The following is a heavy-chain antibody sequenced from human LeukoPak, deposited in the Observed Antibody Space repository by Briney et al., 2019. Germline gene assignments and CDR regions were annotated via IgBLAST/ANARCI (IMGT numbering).Heavy chain of an antibody. CDR3: ARYIVDLQTPRFDP. V-gene: IGHV4-61*01. CDR2: IYYTGST. D-gene: IGHD3-16*02. CDR1: GDSFSNGNYY. J-gene: IGHJ5*02. Sequence: SETLSLTCTVSGDSFSNGNYYWSWLRQPPGKALEWIGYIYYTGSTYYNPSLEGRVTISVDTSRNQFSVKLSSVTAADTAVYYCARYIVDLQTPRFDPWGQGTLVTVSS.